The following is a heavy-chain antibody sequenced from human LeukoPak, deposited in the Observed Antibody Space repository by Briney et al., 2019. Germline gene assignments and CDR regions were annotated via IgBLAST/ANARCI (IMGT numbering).Heavy chain of an antibody. CDR3: VREILYCSGGSCYRGPFDN. CDR2: IHYSGIT. Sequence: PSETLSLTCTVSGGSISTNDYFWSRIRQSPEKGLEWIGYIHYSGITKSNPSLESRILFSVDTSQNQFSLKLNSVTAADTAVYYCVREILYCSGGSCYRGPFDNWGQGTLVTVSA. D-gene: IGHD2-15*01. V-gene: IGHV4-30-4*01. J-gene: IGHJ4*02. CDR1: GGSISTNDYF.